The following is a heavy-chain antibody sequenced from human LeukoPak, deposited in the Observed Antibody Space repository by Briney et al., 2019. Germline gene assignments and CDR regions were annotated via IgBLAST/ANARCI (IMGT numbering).Heavy chain of an antibody. Sequence: PSETLSLTCAVYGGSFCGYYWSWIRQPPGKGLEWIGEINHSGSTNYNPSLKSRVTISVDTSKNQFSLKLSSVTAADTAVYYCARARGGISRGYSYGFFDYWGQGTLVTVSS. CDR3: ARARGGISRGYSYGFFDY. J-gene: IGHJ4*02. D-gene: IGHD5-18*01. V-gene: IGHV4-34*01. CDR2: INHSGST. CDR1: GGSFCGYY.